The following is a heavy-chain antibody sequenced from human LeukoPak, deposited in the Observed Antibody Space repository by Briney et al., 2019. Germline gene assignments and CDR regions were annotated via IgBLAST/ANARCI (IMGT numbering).Heavy chain of an antibody. CDR1: GFTFSSYS. V-gene: IGHV3-21*01. Sequence: KTGGSLRLSCAASGFTFSSYSMNWVRQAPGKGLEWVSSISSSSSYIYYADSVKGRFTISRDNAKNSLYLQMNGLRAEDTAAYYCARGATDITRWFDPWGQGTLVIVSS. D-gene: IGHD3-3*01. CDR2: ISSSSSYI. CDR3: ARGATDITRWFDP. J-gene: IGHJ5*02.